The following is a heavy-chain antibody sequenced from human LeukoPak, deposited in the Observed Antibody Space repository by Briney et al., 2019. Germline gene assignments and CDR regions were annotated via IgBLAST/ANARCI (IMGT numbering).Heavy chain of an antibody. J-gene: IGHJ3*02. CDR2: IYYSGST. CDR1: GSSISSYY. Sequence: SETLSLTCTVSGSSISSYYWSWIRQPPGKGLEWIGYIYYSGSTCYNPSLKSRVTISVDTSKNQFPLKLSSVTAADTAVYYCARSIGMADAFDIWGQGTMVTVSS. CDR3: ARSIGMADAFDI. V-gene: IGHV4-59*06. D-gene: IGHD5-24*01.